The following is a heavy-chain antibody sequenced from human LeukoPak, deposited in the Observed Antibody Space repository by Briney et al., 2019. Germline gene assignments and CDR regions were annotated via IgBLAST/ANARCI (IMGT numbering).Heavy chain of an antibody. CDR3: ARDSNYYDSSGYSAPGGY. Sequence: SGGSLRLSCAASGFTFSNYAMHWVRQAPGKGLEWVAVISYDGSNKYYADSVKGRFTISRDSSKNTLHLQMNSLRADDTAVYYCARDSNYYDSSGYSAPGGYWGQGTLVTVSS. V-gene: IGHV3-30-3*01. CDR2: ISYDGSNK. J-gene: IGHJ4*02. CDR1: GFTFSNYA. D-gene: IGHD3-22*01.